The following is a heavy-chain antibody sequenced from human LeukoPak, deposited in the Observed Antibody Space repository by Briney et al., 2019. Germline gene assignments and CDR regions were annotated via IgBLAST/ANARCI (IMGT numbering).Heavy chain of an antibody. V-gene: IGHV4-59*12. Sequence: SETLSLTCTVSGDSISSYFWSLIRQPPGKGLEWIGYISYSGSTNYSPSLKSRVTISVDTSKNQFSLKLSSVTAADTAVYYCARRDSGWYLDYWGQGTLVTVSS. D-gene: IGHD4-17*01. CDR1: GDSISSYF. CDR3: ARRDSGWYLDY. CDR2: ISYSGST. J-gene: IGHJ4*02.